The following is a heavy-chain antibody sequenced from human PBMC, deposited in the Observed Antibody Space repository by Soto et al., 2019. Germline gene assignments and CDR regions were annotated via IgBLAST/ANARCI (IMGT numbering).Heavy chain of an antibody. CDR3: ARSTRPEFYYMDV. D-gene: IGHD6-6*01. CDR1: GFILSGYA. J-gene: IGHJ6*03. Sequence: GGSLRLSCAASGFILSGYAMDWVRQAPGKGLEYVSGISSNGVGTYYANSVQGRFTISRDNSKNTVYLQMGSLRPEDMAVYYCARSTRPEFYYMDVWGKGTTVTVSS. V-gene: IGHV3-64*01. CDR2: ISSNGVGT.